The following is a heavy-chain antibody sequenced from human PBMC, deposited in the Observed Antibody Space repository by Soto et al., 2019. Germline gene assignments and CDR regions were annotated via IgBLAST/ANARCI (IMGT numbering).Heavy chain of an antibody. Sequence: PGGSLRLSCAASGFIFSTYGMHWVRQAPGKGLEWLSVISHDGNNKYYADSVKGRFTISRDNSKNTLWLQMDSLRTEDTAVYYCAKDLLLNTITSMGDWGQGTLVTVSS. CDR2: ISHDGNNK. V-gene: IGHV3-30*18. J-gene: IGHJ4*02. CDR3: AKDLLLNTITSMGD. D-gene: IGHD3-9*01. CDR1: GFIFSTYG.